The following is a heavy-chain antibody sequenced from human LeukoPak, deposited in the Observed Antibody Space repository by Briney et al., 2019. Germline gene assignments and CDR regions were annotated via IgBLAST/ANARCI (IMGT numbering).Heavy chain of an antibody. V-gene: IGHV4-39*02. CDR1: GGSISSSSYY. D-gene: IGHD5-12*01. CDR3: ARGGRGFTSPFDY. CDR2: ISYSGST. Sequence: PSETLSLTYTVSGGSISSSSYYWGWIRQPPGKGLEWIGSISYSGSTYYNPSLKSRVTISVDTSKNHFSLSLSSVTAADTAVYYCARGGRGFTSPFDYWGQGTLVTVSS. J-gene: IGHJ4*02.